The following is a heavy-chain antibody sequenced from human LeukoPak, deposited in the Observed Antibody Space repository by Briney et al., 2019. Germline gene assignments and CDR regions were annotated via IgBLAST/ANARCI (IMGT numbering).Heavy chain of an antibody. D-gene: IGHD3-9*01. CDR2: INWNGGRT. V-gene: IGHV3-20*01. Sequence: PGGSLRHSCSASGFTFEDYVMRRGPRAPGKGLEWVAGINWNGGRTGYVDSVTGRFTISRDNAKNSLYLQMNSLRAEDTALYHCAREYYDILTGYPWEGYYYYYYMDVWGKGTTVTISS. CDR1: GFTFEDYV. CDR3: AREYYDILTGYPWEGYYYYYYMDV. J-gene: IGHJ6*03.